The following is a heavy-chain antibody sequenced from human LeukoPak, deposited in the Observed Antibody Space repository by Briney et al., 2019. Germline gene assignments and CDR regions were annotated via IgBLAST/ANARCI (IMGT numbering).Heavy chain of an antibody. CDR3: ARDYSYYYDSSGYYGNFDY. CDR1: GFTFSDYY. Sequence: GGSLRLSCAASGFTFSDYYMSWIRQAPEKGLEWVSYISSSGSTIYYADSVKGRFTISRDNAKNSLYLQMNSLRAEDTAVYYCARDYSYYYDSSGYYGNFDYWGQGTLVTVSS. J-gene: IGHJ4*02. D-gene: IGHD3-22*01. V-gene: IGHV3-11*01. CDR2: ISSSGSTI.